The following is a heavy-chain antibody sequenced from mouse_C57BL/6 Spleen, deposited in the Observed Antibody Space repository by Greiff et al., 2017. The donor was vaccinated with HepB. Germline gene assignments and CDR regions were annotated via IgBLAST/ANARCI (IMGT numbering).Heavy chain of an antibody. Sequence: QVQLKQPGAELVRPGTSVKLSCKASGYTFTSYWMHWVKQRPGQGLEWIGVIDPSDSYTNYNQKFKGKATLTVDTSSSTAYMQLSSLTSEDSAVYYCARFPFYYYGSSPHWYFDVWGTGTTVTVSS. V-gene: IGHV1-59*01. CDR2: IDPSDSYT. CDR1: GYTFTSYW. D-gene: IGHD1-1*01. CDR3: ARFPFYYYGSSPHWYFDV. J-gene: IGHJ1*03.